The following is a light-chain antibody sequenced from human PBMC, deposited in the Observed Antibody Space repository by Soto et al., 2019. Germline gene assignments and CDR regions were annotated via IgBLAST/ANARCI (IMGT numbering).Light chain of an antibody. CDR1: QSVLYSSKDKNY. CDR2: WAT. CDR3: QQYYTPPWT. Sequence: DIVMTQSPDSLTVSLGERATVNCTSSQSVLYSSKDKNYLAWYQQKPGQPPRLLIYWATSRDSGVPDRFSGSGSGTDFTLTISSLQADDVAVYYCQQYYTPPWTFGQGTKVDIK. V-gene: IGKV4-1*01. J-gene: IGKJ1*01.